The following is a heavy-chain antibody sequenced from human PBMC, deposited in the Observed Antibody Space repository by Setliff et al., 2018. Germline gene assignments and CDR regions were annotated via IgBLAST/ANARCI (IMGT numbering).Heavy chain of an antibody. CDR1: GGTFSNYA. CDR2: IIPIFGTA. J-gene: IGHJ4*02. D-gene: IGHD2-21*01. V-gene: IGHV1-69*13. Sequence: SVKVSCKASGGTFSNYAISWVRQAPGQGLEWMGGIIPIFGTANYAQKFQGRVTITADESTSTAYMELSSLRSEDTAVYYCARGHFTYCGGDCYTQFDYWGQGTLVTVSS. CDR3: ARGHFTYCGGDCYTQFDY.